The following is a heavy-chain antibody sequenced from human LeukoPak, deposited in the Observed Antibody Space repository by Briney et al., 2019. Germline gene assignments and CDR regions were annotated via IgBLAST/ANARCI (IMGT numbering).Heavy chain of an antibody. CDR3: ARGLRDILTGYYFFDY. CDR2: INPNSGNT. J-gene: IGHJ4*02. Sequence: ASVKVSCKASGYTFTGYYMHWVRQAPGQGLEWMGRINPNSGNTGYAQKFQGRVTMTRNTSISTAYMELSSLRSEDTAVYYCARGLRDILTGYYFFDYWGQGTLVTVSS. D-gene: IGHD3-9*01. CDR1: GYTFTGYY. V-gene: IGHV1-8*02.